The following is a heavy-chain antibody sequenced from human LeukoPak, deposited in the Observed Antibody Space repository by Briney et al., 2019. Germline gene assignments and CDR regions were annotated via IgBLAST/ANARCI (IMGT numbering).Heavy chain of an antibody. CDR1: GFTFSSYA. Sequence: PGGSLRLSCAASGFTFSSYAMSWVRQAPGKGLEWVSAISDSGGSTYYADSVKGRFTISRDNSKNTLYLQMNSLRAEDTAVYYCAKPTLLGYCSGGSCYDRRVFDYWGEGTLVTVSS. CDR3: AKPTLLGYCSGGSCYDRRVFDY. V-gene: IGHV3-23*01. CDR2: ISDSGGST. D-gene: IGHD2-15*01. J-gene: IGHJ4*02.